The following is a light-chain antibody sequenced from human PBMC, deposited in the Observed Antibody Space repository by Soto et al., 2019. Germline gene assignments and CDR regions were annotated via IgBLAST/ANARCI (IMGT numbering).Light chain of an antibody. Sequence: QSVLTQPASVSGSPGQSITISCTGTSSDVGGYNCVSWYQQHPGKAPKLMIYDVSTRPSGVSNRFSGSKSGNTASLTISGLQAEDEADYYCSSYTSSSSSCVFGTGTKVTVL. J-gene: IGLJ1*01. CDR2: DVS. CDR3: SSYTSSSSSCV. V-gene: IGLV2-14*01. CDR1: SSDVGGYNC.